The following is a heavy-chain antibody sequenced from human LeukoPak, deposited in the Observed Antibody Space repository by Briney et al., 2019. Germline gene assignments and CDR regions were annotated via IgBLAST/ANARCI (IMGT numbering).Heavy chain of an antibody. Sequence: GGSLRLSCAASGFTFRNYVIHWVRQAPGKGLEWVAVTSSDLNVKLYADSVKGRFTISRDNSKNTLYLQMNSLRAEDTAVYYCARDSSGYSFDYWGQGTLVTVSS. V-gene: IGHV3-30*14. J-gene: IGHJ4*02. D-gene: IGHD3-22*01. CDR2: TSSDLNVK. CDR3: ARDSSGYSFDY. CDR1: GFTFRNYV.